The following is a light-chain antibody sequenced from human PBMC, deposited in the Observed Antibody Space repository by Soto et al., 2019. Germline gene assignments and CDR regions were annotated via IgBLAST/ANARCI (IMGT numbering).Light chain of an antibody. V-gene: IGKV3-20*01. J-gene: IGKJ2*01. CDR1: QLGDNSQ. CDR2: GAS. CDR3: QVHLPSPPGYT. Sequence: EMVLTQSPGTLSLPPGERATLSCRTGQLGDNSQLPWYQQRSGHSPRLLIHGASSRAAGIPDRFSGSGSGTDFILTVSRLQPEDFAVYYCQVHLPSPPGYTFGQGTKLEIK.